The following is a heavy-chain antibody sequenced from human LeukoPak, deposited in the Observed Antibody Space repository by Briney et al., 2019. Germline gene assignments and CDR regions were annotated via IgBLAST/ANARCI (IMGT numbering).Heavy chain of an antibody. CDR2: IIPIFGTA. J-gene: IGHJ3*02. CDR3: ARQSYFDGRGDDAFDI. CDR1: GGTFSSYA. Sequence: SVKVSCKASGGTFSSYAISWVRQAPGQGLEWMGRIIPIFGTANYAQKFQGRVTVTTETSTSTAYMELRNLRSDDTAVYYCARQSYFDGRGDDAFDIWGQGTMVTVSS. V-gene: IGHV1-69*05. D-gene: IGHD2-15*01.